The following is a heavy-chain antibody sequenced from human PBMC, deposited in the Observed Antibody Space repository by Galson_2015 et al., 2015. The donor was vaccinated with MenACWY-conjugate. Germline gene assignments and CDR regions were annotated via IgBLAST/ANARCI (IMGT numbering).Heavy chain of an antibody. Sequence: SVKVSCKASGYTFTSYYMHWVRQAPGQGLEWMGIINPSGGSTSYAQKFQGRVTMTRDTSTSTVYMELSSLRSEDTAVYYCAGWGPMVRGVTHSYFDYWGQGTLVTVSS. CDR1: GYTFTSYY. CDR3: AGWGPMVRGVTHSYFDY. J-gene: IGHJ4*02. V-gene: IGHV1-46*01. D-gene: IGHD3-10*01. CDR2: INPSGGST.